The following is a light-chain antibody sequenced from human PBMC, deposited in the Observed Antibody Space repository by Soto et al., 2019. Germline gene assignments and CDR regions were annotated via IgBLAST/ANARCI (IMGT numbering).Light chain of an antibody. Sequence: QSALTQPASVSGSPGQSITISCTGTSSDVCGYNYVSWYQQHPGKAPKLMIYDVSNRPSGVSNLFSGSKSGNTASLTNSGLHAEDEADYYCSSYTSSSTPVVFGGGTKATVL. J-gene: IGLJ2*01. V-gene: IGLV2-14*01. CDR2: DVS. CDR1: SSDVCGYNY. CDR3: SSYTSSSTPVV.